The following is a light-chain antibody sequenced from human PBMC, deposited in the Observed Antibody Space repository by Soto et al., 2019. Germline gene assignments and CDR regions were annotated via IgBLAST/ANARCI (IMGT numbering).Light chain of an antibody. J-gene: IGKJ3*01. CDR1: QTSSTY. V-gene: IGKV1-9*01. Sequence: DIQVTQSPPFVSASVGDRVTITCRASQTSSTYLAWYQQKPGKAPQLLIHSASTLQSGVPSRFSGSGFGTEFILTIGRLQPEDFASLFCRQLNRYVTFGSGTKVQIK. CDR3: RQLNRYVT. CDR2: SAS.